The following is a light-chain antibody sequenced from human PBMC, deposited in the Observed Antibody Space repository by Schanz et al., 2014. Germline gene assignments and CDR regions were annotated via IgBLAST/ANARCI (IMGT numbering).Light chain of an antibody. CDR3: HQFFSSSWT. Sequence: EIVMTQSPAALSVSPEERATLSCRASQDIRSNLAWYQQKPGQAARLLIYGAFDRATGIPDRFSGSGSGTDFTLTISRLEPEDFAVYYCHQFFSSSWTFGQGTKVEIK. CDR1: QDIRSN. CDR2: GAF. V-gene: IGKV3D-15*01. J-gene: IGKJ1*01.